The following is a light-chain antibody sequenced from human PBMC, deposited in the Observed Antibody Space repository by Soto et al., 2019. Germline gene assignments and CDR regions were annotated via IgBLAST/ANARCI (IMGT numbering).Light chain of an antibody. CDR1: QSVNSDY. J-gene: IGKJ2*01. CDR3: QRYGSSPLYA. V-gene: IGKV3-20*01. CDR2: GTS. Sequence: EIVLTQSPGTLSLSPGERATFSCRASQSVNSDYLAWYQQRPALAPRLLIYGTSNRATGIPDRFSGSGYRTDFTLTINTMEPENFAVYYCQRYGSSPLYAFGQGTKLEIK.